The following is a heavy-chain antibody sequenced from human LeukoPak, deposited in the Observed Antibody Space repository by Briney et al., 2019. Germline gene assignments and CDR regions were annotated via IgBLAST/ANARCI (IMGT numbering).Heavy chain of an antibody. D-gene: IGHD6-19*01. Sequence: GGSLRLSCTAYGFTFSNAWMSWVRQAPRKGLEWDGRIKSKTDGGTTDYAAPVKGRFTISRDDSKNTLYLQMNSLKTEDTAVYYCTTDPYSSGWHRFDYWGQGTLVTVSS. CDR1: GFTFSNAW. V-gene: IGHV3-15*01. CDR2: IKSKTDGGTT. CDR3: TTDPYSSGWHRFDY. J-gene: IGHJ4*02.